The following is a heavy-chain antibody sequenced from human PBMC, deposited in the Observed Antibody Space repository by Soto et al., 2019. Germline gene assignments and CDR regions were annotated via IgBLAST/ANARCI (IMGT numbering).Heavy chain of an antibody. CDR2: IYYSGST. Sequence: SETLSLTCTVSGGSISSYYWSWIRQPPGKGLEWIGYIYYSGSTNYNPSLKSRVTISVDTSKNQFSLKLSSVTAADTAVYYCARVRYSSGWDYYYYGMDVWGQGTTVTVSS. V-gene: IGHV4-59*01. J-gene: IGHJ6*02. CDR1: GGSISSYY. D-gene: IGHD6-19*01. CDR3: ARVRYSSGWDYYYYGMDV.